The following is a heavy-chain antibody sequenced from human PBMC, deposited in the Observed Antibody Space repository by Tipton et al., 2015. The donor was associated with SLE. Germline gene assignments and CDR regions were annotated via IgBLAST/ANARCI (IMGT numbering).Heavy chain of an antibody. V-gene: IGHV3-48*01. J-gene: IGHJ3*02. CDR2: ISSSSGTI. CDR3: ATTPSTGPIYPDIVVVPAASGAFDI. D-gene: IGHD2-2*01. CDR1: GDSITKMNW. Sequence: GLVKPSGTLSLTCAVSGDSITKMNWWSWVRQAPGKGLEWVSYISSSSGTIYYADSVKGRFTISRDNAKNSLSLQMNSLRAEDTAVYYCATTPSTGPIYPDIVVVPAASGAFDIWGQGTMVTVSS.